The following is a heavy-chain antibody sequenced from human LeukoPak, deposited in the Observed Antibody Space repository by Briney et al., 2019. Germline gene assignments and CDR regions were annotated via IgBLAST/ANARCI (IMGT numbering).Heavy chain of an antibody. J-gene: IGHJ3*01. CDR2: VFHSGTT. CDR3: AGRPATLTHAFDL. Sequence: SETLSLTCNVSGDSLTSHFWSWIRQTPGKGLEWIGYVFHSGTTNYSPSLKSRVTISLDTSKKQFYLRLASVTAADPALYYCAGRPATLTHAFDLWGRGTMVSVS. CDR1: GDSLTSHF. V-gene: IGHV4-59*11. D-gene: IGHD1-14*01.